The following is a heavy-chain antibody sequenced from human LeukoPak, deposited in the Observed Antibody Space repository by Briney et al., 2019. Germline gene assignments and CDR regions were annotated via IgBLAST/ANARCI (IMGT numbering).Heavy chain of an antibody. J-gene: IGHJ4*02. V-gene: IGHV1-69*05. CDR1: GGTFSSYA. CDR2: IIPIFGTA. Sequence: GASVKVSCKASGGTFSSYAISWVRQAPGQGLEWMGGIIPIFGTANYAQKFQGRVTITTDESTSTAYMELSSLRSEDTAVYYCARGGSSSWSNRLYFDYWGQGTRVTVSS. D-gene: IGHD6-13*01. CDR3: ARGGSSSWSNRLYFDY.